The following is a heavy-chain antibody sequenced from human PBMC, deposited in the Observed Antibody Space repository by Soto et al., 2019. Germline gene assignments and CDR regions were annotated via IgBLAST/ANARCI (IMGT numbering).Heavy chain of an antibody. CDR3: AREGGYFDSSGSGVYHYHGVDV. D-gene: IGHD3-22*01. CDR1: GVSISSGGYY. J-gene: IGHJ6*02. Sequence: SETLSLTCTVSGVSISSGGYYWSWIRQHPGKGLEWVGHIYYSGSTNYNPSLKSRVTMSLDTSRNQFSLKLSSVTAADTAVYYCAREGGYFDSSGSGVYHYHGVDVWGQGTTVTVSS. V-gene: IGHV4-31*03. CDR2: IYYSGST.